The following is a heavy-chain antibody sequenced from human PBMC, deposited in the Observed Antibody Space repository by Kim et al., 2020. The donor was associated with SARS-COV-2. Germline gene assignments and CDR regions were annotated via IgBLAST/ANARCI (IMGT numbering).Heavy chain of an antibody. CDR2: INPNTGGT. Sequence: ASVKVSCRASGYTFTDYYIHWVRQAPGQGLEWMGWINPNTGGTNYAQSFQDRVTMTRDTSISTAYMELSGLRSDDTAVFYCAGELKKYHYYDTASAYPDSWGQGTLVTVSS. CDR1: GYTFTDYY. CDR3: AGELKKYHYYDTASAYPDS. V-gene: IGHV1-2*02. D-gene: IGHD3-22*01. J-gene: IGHJ4*02.